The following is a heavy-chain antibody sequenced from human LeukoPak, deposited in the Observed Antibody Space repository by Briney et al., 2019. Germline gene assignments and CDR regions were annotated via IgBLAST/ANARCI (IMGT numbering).Heavy chain of an antibody. V-gene: IGHV3-30-3*01. CDR1: GFTFSSYA. J-gene: IGHJ4*02. D-gene: IGHD2-2*01. CDR2: ISYDGSNK. Sequence: PGGSLRLSCAASGFTFSSYAMHWVRQAPGKGLEWVAVISYDGSNKYYADSVKGRFTISRDNSKNTLNLQMNSLRAEDTAVYYCARDLGYCSSTSCLGYFDYWGQGTLVTVSS. CDR3: ARDLGYCSSTSCLGYFDY.